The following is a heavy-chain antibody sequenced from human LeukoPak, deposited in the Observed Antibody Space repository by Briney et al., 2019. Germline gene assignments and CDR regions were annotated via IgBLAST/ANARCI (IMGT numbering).Heavy chain of an antibody. V-gene: IGHV1-2*06. CDR3: ARDFCGGDCYSRSTYMDV. CDR2: INPNSGGA. J-gene: IGHJ6*04. D-gene: IGHD2-21*02. Sequence: ASVKVSCKASGYTFTGYYMHWVRQAPGQGLEWKGRINPNSGGANYAQKFQGRVTMTRATSISTAYMELNRLRSDDTAVYYCARDFCGGDCYSRSTYMDVWGKGTTVTVSS. CDR1: GYTFTGYY.